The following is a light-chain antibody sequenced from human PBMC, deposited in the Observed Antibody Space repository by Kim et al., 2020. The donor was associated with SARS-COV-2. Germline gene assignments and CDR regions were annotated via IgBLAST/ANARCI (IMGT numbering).Light chain of an antibody. CDR3: QQYGYSLS. V-gene: IGKV3-20*01. Sequence: EIVLTQSPGTLSLSPGERATLSCRASQSVSSSYLAWYQLKPGQAPRLLIYGASSMATGIPDRFSGSGSGTDFTLTISRLEPEDFAVYYCQQYGYSLSFGGGTKVDIK. CDR1: QSVSSSY. CDR2: GAS. J-gene: IGKJ4*01.